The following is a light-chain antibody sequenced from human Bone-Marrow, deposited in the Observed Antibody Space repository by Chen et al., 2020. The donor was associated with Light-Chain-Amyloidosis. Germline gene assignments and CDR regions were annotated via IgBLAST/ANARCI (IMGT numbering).Light chain of an antibody. Sequence: DIQMTQSPSSLSASVGDRCTITCRARQSITSYLNWYHQKPGKAPKLLIYAASSLQIGLPSRFSDSGYGTDFPLTISSLQPEDFATYYCQQSYSTLLTIGGGTKVEIK. CDR3: QQSYSTLLT. J-gene: IGKJ4*01. CDR1: QSITSY. V-gene: IGKV1-39*01. CDR2: AAS.